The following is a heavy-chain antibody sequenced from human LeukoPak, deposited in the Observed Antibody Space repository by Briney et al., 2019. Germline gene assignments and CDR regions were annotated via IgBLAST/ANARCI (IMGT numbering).Heavy chain of an antibody. CDR3: VTGNSYGYDY. J-gene: IGHJ4*02. CDR1: TFTFSRYW. CDR2: IKSDGRTT. V-gene: IGHV3-74*01. Sequence: GGSLRLSCAASTFTFSRYWMHWVRQAPGKGLIWVSLIKSDGRTTLYADSVKGRFTISRDNAKNTLYLQMNSLRAEDTAVYYCVTGNSYGYDYWGQGSLVTVSS. D-gene: IGHD5-18*01.